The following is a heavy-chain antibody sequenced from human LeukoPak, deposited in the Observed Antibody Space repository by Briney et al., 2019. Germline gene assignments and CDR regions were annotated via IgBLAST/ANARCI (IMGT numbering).Heavy chain of an antibody. D-gene: IGHD5-24*01. CDR3: ARDVSVDGYNSYDFDY. CDR1: GFTFSSYS. CDR2: ISSSSSYI. J-gene: IGHJ4*02. Sequence: PGGSLRLSCAAYGFTFSSYSMNWVRQAPGKGLEWVSSISSSSSYIYYADSVKGRFTICRDNGKSSLYLQMNSLRAEDTAVYYCARDVSVDGYNSYDFDYWGQGTLVTVSS. V-gene: IGHV3-21*01.